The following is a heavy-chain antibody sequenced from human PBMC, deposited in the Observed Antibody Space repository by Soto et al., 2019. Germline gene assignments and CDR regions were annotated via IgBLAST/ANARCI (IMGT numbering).Heavy chain of an antibody. D-gene: IGHD5-12*01. CDR2: MSNDGSSG. Sequence: QVQLVESGGGVVQPGRSLRLSCAASGFTFSSYAMQWVRQAPGKGLEWVAIMSNDGSSGYFADSVKGRFTISRDNSKNTLYLQMNSLRAEDTAVYFCARGLGDGYHAAGVYWGQGTLVTVSS. V-gene: IGHV3-30-3*01. CDR1: GFTFSSYA. CDR3: ARGLGDGYHAAGVY. J-gene: IGHJ4*02.